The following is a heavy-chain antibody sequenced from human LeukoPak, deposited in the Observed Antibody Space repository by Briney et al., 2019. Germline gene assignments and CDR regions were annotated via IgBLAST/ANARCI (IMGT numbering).Heavy chain of an antibody. CDR3: ARQGAARPDFYCYYYMDV. CDR2: IYPGDSDT. V-gene: IGHV5-51*01. CDR1: GYSFTSYW. D-gene: IGHD6-6*01. J-gene: IGHJ6*03. Sequence: GESLKISCKGSGYSFTSYWIGWVRQMPGKGLEWMGIIYPGDSDTRYSPSFQGQVTISADKSISTAYLQWSSLKASDTAMYYCARQGAARPDFYCYYYMDVWGKGTTVTVSS.